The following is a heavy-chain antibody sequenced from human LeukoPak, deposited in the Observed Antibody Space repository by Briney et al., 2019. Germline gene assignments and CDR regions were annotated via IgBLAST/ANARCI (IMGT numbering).Heavy chain of an antibody. J-gene: IGHJ4*02. CDR1: GFTFSSYW. CDR3: ARDWSSRTVDY. V-gene: IGHV3-7*04. CDR2: IKQDGSEK. D-gene: IGHD1-14*01. Sequence: PGGSLRLSCAASGFTFSSYWMSWVRQAPGKGLEWVANIKQDGSEKYYVDSVKGRFTISRDNAKNSLYLQMNSLRADDTAVYFCARDWSSRTVDYWGQGTLVTVSS.